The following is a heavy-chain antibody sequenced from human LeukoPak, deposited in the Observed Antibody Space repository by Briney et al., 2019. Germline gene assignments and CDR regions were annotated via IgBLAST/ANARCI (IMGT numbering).Heavy chain of an antibody. J-gene: IGHJ4*02. CDR1: GYTFTCYY. V-gene: IGHV1-46*01. CDR2: INPSGGST. CDR3: ARDGHRLYYYNGSGYYRGDY. D-gene: IGHD3-22*01. Sequence: ASVTVSFKGSGYTFTCYYMHWVRQAPGQGLEWMGIINPSGGSTNYAQKFQGRVTMTRDMSTSTVYMELSSLRSEDTVVYYCARDGHRLYYYNGSGYYRGDYWGQGTLVTVSS.